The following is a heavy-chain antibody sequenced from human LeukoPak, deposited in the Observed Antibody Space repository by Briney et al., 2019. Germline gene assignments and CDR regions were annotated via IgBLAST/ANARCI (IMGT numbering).Heavy chain of an antibody. Sequence: GGSLRLSCAASGFTFSSYAMSWVRQAPGKGLEWVSAISGGGGSTYYADSVKGRFTISRDNPKNTLYMQMNSLRAEDTAVYYCATNSSSRGGFDYWGQGTLVTVSS. CDR1: GFTFSSYA. CDR3: ATNSSSRGGFDY. CDR2: ISGGGGST. D-gene: IGHD6-6*01. J-gene: IGHJ4*02. V-gene: IGHV3-23*01.